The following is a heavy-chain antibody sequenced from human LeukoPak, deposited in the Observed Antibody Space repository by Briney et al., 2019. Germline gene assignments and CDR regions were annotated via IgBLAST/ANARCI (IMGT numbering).Heavy chain of an antibody. J-gene: IGHJ3*02. Sequence: PGGSLRLSCSASGXTLSSYTRNWVRQAPGKGLEWVSYITSTSIKYYADSVKGRFTISRDNAKNSLHLQMNSLRDEDTAVYYCARDIIHRSGFYRPALDIWGQGTMVTVSS. V-gene: IGHV3-48*02. D-gene: IGHD3-22*01. CDR3: ARDIIHRSGFYRPALDI. CDR1: GXTLSSYT. CDR2: ITSTSIK.